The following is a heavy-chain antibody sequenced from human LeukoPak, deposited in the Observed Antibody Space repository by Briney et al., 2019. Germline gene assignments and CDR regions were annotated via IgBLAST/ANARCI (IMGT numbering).Heavy chain of an antibody. D-gene: IGHD2-2*01. J-gene: IGHJ4*02. CDR3: AKEKSTSNIDY. CDR1: GFSFSSYG. V-gene: IGHV3-30*18. CDR2: MSYDGSDK. Sequence: PGGSLRLSCAASGFSFSSYGMHWVRQAPGKGLEWVAVMSYDGSDKYYADSVKGRFTIFRDNSKNTLYLQMNSLSPEDTAIFYCAKEKSTSNIDYWGQGTLVTVSS.